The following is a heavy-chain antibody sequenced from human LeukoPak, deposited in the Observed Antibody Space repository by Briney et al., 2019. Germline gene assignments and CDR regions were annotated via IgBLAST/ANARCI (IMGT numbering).Heavy chain of an antibody. CDR3: TRYSWYYFDY. J-gene: IGHJ4*02. D-gene: IGHD6-13*01. CDR1: GFTFGDYA. Sequence: PGRSLRLSCTASGFTFGDYAMSWVRQAPGKGLEWVGFIRSKAYGGTTEYAASVKGRFTISRDDSKSIAYLQMNSLKTGDTAVYYCTRYSWYYFDYWGQGTLVTVSS. V-gene: IGHV3-49*04. CDR2: IRSKAYGGTT.